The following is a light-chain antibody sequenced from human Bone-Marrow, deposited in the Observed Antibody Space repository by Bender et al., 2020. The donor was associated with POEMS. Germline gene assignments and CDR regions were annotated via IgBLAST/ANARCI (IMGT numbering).Light chain of an antibody. CDR1: GSNIGGYP. Sequence: QSVLTQPPSVSGTPGQRVTISCSGSGSNIGGYPVNWYQQLPGTAPRLLIYTNNERPSGVSTRFTGSKSGNTASLTISGLLAEDEADYYCCSYAGSRPLVFGTGTKVTVL. CDR2: TNN. V-gene: IGLV1-44*01. CDR3: CSYAGSRPLV. J-gene: IGLJ1*01.